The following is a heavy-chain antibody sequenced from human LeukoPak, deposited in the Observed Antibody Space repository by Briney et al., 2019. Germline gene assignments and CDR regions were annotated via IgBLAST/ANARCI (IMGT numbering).Heavy chain of an antibody. CDR3: TRAPIAAAGPLDL. CDR2: IRSKAYGGTT. Sequence: GGSLRLSCTASGFTFGDYAMSWFRQAPGKGLEWAGFIRSKAYGGTTEYAASVKGRFTISRDDSKSIAYLQMNSLKTEDTAVYYCTRAPIAAAGPLDLWGRGTLVTVSS. D-gene: IGHD6-13*01. V-gene: IGHV3-49*03. J-gene: IGHJ2*01. CDR1: GFTFGDYA.